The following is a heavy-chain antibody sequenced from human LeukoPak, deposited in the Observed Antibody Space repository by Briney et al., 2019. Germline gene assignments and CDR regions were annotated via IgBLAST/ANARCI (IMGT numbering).Heavy chain of an antibody. CDR3: ARGYCSSTSCYSPYYFDY. V-gene: IGHV4-4*02. Sequence: PSGTLCLTCAVSGGSISSSNWWSWVRQPPGKGLEWIGEIYHSGSTNYNPSLKSRVTISVDKSKNQFSLKLSSVTAADTAVYYCARGYCSSTSCYSPYYFDYWGQGTLVTVSS. CDR2: IYHSGST. D-gene: IGHD2-2*01. CDR1: GGSISSSNW. J-gene: IGHJ4*02.